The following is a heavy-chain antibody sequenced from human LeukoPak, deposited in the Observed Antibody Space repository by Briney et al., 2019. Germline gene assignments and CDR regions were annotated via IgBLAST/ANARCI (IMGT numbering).Heavy chain of an antibody. CDR1: GFTFSSYA. D-gene: IGHD3-3*01. J-gene: IGHJ4*02. CDR3: ARDSDFWSGDLYFDY. V-gene: IGHV3-30-3*01. Sequence: PGGSLRLSCVASGFTFSSYAMHWVRQAPGKGLEWVAVISYDGSNKYYADSVKGRFTISRDNSKNTLYLQMNSLRAEDTAVYYCARDSDFWSGDLYFDYWGQGTLVTVSS. CDR2: ISYDGSNK.